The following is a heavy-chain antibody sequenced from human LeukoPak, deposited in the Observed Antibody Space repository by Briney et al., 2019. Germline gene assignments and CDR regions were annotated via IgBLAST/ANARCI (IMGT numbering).Heavy chain of an antibody. D-gene: IGHD7-27*01. Sequence: PSETLSLTCTVSGGSISSGDYYWSWIRQPPGKGLEWMGYIYYSGSTYYNPSLKSRVTISVDTSKNQFSLKLSSVTAADTAVYYCARTTGESYYFDYWGQGTLVTVSS. CDR1: GGSISSGDYY. CDR2: IYYSGST. CDR3: ARTTGESYYFDY. J-gene: IGHJ4*02. V-gene: IGHV4-30-4*08.